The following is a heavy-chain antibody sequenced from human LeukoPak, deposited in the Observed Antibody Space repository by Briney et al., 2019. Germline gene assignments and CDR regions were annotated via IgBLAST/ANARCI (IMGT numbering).Heavy chain of an antibody. CDR3: AREIPGRIAADC. D-gene: IGHD2-15*01. CDR2: IGGRGDGI. Sequence: GGSLRLSCAASGFTFSDYSMNWVRQAPGKGLEWISYIGGRGDGISYADSVKGRFTVSRDNARNSLFLQMNRLRGEDTAIYFCAREIPGRIAADCWGQGTLVTVSS. V-gene: IGHV3-48*01. CDR1: GFTFSDYS. J-gene: IGHJ4*02.